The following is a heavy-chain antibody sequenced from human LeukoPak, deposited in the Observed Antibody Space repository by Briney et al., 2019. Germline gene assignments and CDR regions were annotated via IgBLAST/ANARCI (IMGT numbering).Heavy chain of an antibody. Sequence: SETLSLTCTGSGGSISTYYWSWIRQPPGKGLEWIGYVHHSGNTNHNPSLKSRVTISVDTSKNQFSLKLNSVTAAVTAVYYCVRHYLADGTTHYYYGMDVWGQGTTVTVSS. CDR3: VRHYLADGTTHYYYGMDV. V-gene: IGHV4-59*01. CDR1: GGSISTYY. D-gene: IGHD1-1*01. J-gene: IGHJ6*02. CDR2: VHHSGNT.